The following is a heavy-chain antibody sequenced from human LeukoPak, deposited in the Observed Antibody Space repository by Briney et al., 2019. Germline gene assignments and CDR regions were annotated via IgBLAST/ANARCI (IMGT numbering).Heavy chain of an antibody. Sequence: GGSLRLSCAASGFTFADYTMQWVRHPPGKALEWVSLISWDGTATFYSGSLKGRFTISRDNSKGFLYLQMNSLGTEDTALYYCAKDIGTNTNGYDFGFWGQGTLVTVSS. CDR2: ISWDGTAT. V-gene: IGHV3-43*01. J-gene: IGHJ4*02. D-gene: IGHD2-8*01. CDR1: GFTFADYT. CDR3: AKDIGTNTNGYDFGF.